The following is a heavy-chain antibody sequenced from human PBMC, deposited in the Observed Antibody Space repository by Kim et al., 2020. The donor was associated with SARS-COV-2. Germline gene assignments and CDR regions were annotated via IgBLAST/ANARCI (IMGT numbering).Heavy chain of an antibody. D-gene: IGHD2-2*01. J-gene: IGHJ4*02. CDR1: GGSVTSGTYY. V-gene: IGHV4-61*01. CDR3: ARLHQALDY. CDR2: IHYGGAI. Sequence: SETLSLTCTVSGGSVTSGTYYWTWIRQSPGKGLEWIGYIHYGGAINYNPSLKSRVTMSVDTSKNQFSLKLTSATPADTAVYYCARLHQALDYWGQGALVT.